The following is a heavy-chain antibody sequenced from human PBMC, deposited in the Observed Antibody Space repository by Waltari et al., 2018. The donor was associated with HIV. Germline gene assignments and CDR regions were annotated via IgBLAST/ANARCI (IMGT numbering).Heavy chain of an antibody. CDR3: ARDGVGDAAFDY. CDR1: GYNFTGYY. V-gene: IGHV1-2*02. D-gene: IGHD1-26*01. Sequence: QVQLLQSGPEVRKPGASVKVSCRASGYNFTGYYMHWVRQAPGQGLEWMGWINPNSGNTHLAQKFKGKVTMTRVTSIRTAYLEMRRLKSDDTAIYYCARDGVGDAAFDYWGQEPSSPS. J-gene: IGHJ5*01. CDR2: INPNSGNT.